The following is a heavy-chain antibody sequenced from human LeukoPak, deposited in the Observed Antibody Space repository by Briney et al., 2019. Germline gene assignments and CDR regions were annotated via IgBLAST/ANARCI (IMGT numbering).Heavy chain of an antibody. V-gene: IGHV3-53*01. CDR2: IYSGGST. J-gene: IGHJ4*02. CDR1: GFTVSSNY. Sequence: GGSLRLSCAASGFTVSSNYMSWVRQAPGKGLEWASVIYSGGSTYYADSVKGRFTISRDNSKNTLYLQMNSLRAEDTAVYYCARGPFDDSSGSSDWGQGTLVTVAS. CDR3: ARGPFDDSSGSSD. D-gene: IGHD3-22*01.